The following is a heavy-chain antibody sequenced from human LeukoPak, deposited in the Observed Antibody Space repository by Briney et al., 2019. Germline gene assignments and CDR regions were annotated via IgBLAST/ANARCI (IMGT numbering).Heavy chain of an antibody. CDR1: GYSFSNYW. Sequence: GESLKISCKGSGYSFSNYWIGWVRQMPGKGLEWVGIILPGNSDTRYSPSLQGQVTMSADKSISTAYLQWSSLKAADTAMYYCARQYYDILTDPNYFDSWGQGTLVTVSS. D-gene: IGHD3-9*01. CDR3: ARQYYDILTDPNYFDS. V-gene: IGHV5-51*01. J-gene: IGHJ4*02. CDR2: ILPGNSDT.